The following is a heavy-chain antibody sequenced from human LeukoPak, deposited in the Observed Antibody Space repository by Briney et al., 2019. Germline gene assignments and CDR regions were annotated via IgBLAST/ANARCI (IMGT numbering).Heavy chain of an antibody. CDR3: AREQQLATGGYCFDY. Sequence: PSQTLSLTCTVSGGSISSGSYYWSWIRQPAGKGLEWIGRIYTSGSTNYNPSLKSRVTISVDTSKNQFSLKLSSVTAADTAVYYCAREQQLATGGYCFDYWGQGTLVTVSS. D-gene: IGHD6-13*01. CDR1: GGSISSGSYY. CDR2: IYTSGST. V-gene: IGHV4-61*02. J-gene: IGHJ4*02.